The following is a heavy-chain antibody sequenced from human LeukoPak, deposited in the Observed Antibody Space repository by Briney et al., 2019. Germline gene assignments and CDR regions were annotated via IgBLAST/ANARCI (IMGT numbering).Heavy chain of an antibody. CDR2: ISSSGSTI. CDR3: ATFSGAHHKTFDY. J-gene: IGHJ4*02. D-gene: IGHD1-14*01. V-gene: IGHV3-11*04. Sequence: GGSLRLSCAASGFTFSDYYMSWIRQAPGKGLEWVSYISSSGSTIYYADSVKGRFTISRDNAKNSLFLQMNSLRAEDTAVYYCATFSGAHHKTFDYWGQGTLVTASS. CDR1: GFTFSDYY.